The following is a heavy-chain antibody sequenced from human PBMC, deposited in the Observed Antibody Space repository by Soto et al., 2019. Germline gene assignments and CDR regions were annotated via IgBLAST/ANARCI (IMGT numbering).Heavy chain of an antibody. J-gene: IGHJ6*03. Sequence: SETLSLTCTVSGGSISSYYWSWIRQPPGKGLEWIGYIYYSGSTNYNPSLKSRVTISVDTSKNQFSLKLSSVTAADTAVYYCARGNDRNRLYYYYYMDVWGKGTTVTVSS. CDR2: IYYSGST. CDR3: ARGNDRNRLYYYYYMDV. V-gene: IGHV4-59*01. CDR1: GGSISSYY. D-gene: IGHD1-1*01.